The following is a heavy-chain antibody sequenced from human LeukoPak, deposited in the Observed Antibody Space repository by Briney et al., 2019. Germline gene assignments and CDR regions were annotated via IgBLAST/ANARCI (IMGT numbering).Heavy chain of an antibody. CDR1: GGTFSRFT. V-gene: IGHV1-69*01. CDR3: ARDWGLESSGYYYAY. J-gene: IGHJ4*02. CDR2: ITPIFGTA. Sequence: SVKVSCKASGGTFSRFTISWVRQAPGQGFEWMGGITPIFGTANFAQKFQGRVSITADESTSTAFMELSSLRSEDTAVYYCARDWGLESSGYYYAYWGQGTLVTVSS. D-gene: IGHD3-22*01.